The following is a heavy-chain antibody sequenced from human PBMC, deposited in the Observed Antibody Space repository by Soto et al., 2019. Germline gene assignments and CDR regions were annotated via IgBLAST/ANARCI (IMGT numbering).Heavy chain of an antibody. D-gene: IGHD5-18*01. CDR3: AKVNVDTASGYYGMDV. Sequence: QVQLVESGGGVRQPGRSLRLSCAASGFTFSSYGMHWVRQAPGKGLEWVAVISYDGSNKYYADSVKGRFTISRDNSKNTLYLQMNCLRAEDTAVYYCAKVNVDTASGYYGMDVWGQGTTVTVSS. J-gene: IGHJ6*02. CDR1: GFTFSSYG. V-gene: IGHV3-30*18. CDR2: ISYDGSNK.